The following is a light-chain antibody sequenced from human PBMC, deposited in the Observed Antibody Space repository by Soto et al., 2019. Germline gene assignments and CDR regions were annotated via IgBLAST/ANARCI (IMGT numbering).Light chain of an antibody. J-gene: IGLJ2*01. CDR1: SSNIGNNY. CDR3: GTWDSSLSAYVV. Sequence: QSVLTQPPSVSAAPGQTVTISCSGSSSNIGNNYVSWYQQLPGTAPKLLIYDNNKRPSGISDRFSGSKSGTSATLGITGLQTGDEADYYCGTWDSSLSAYVVFGGGTKVTVL. V-gene: IGLV1-51*01. CDR2: DNN.